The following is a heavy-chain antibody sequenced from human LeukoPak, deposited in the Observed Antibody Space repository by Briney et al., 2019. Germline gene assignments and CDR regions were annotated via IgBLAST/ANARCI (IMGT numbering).Heavy chain of an antibody. CDR3: ARGLDSSGSFRPYDAFDV. J-gene: IGHJ3*01. D-gene: IGHD1-26*01. CDR2: MNPNSGNT. Sequence: ASVNVSCKASGYTFTDYYIHWVRQAPGQGLEWMGWMNPNSGNTDYAQKFQGRVTMTRNTSISTAYMELSSLRSEDTAVYYCARGLDSSGSFRPYDAFDVWGQGTMVTVSS. V-gene: IGHV1-8*02. CDR1: GYTFTDYY.